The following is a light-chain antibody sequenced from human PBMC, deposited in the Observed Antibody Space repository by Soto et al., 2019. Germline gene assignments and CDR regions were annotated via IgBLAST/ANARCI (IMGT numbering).Light chain of an antibody. CDR2: EVT. CDR1: SSDVGGYNF. Sequence: QSALTQTASVSGSPGQSITISCTGTSSDVGGYNFVSWYQQHPGKAPKLIIHEVTNRPSGVSDRFSGSKSGNTAFLTISGLQAEDEAVYYCCSHSSSITWMFGGGTKLTVL. CDR3: CSHSSSITWM. V-gene: IGLV2-14*03. J-gene: IGLJ3*02.